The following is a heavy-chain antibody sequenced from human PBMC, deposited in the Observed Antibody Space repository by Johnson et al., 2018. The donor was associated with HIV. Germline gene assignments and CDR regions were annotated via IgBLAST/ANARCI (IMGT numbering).Heavy chain of an antibody. V-gene: IGHV3-20*04. CDR1: GFTFDDYG. D-gene: IGHD3-3*01. CDR3: ARDRVPDAFDI. J-gene: IGHJ3*02. CDR2: ISWDGGST. Sequence: VQLVESGGGVVRPGGSLRLSCAASGFTFDDYGMSWVRQAPGKGLEWVSGISWDGGSTYYADSMKGRFTISRDNSKNSLYLQMNSLRAEDTAVYYCARDRVPDAFDIWGQGTMVTVSS.